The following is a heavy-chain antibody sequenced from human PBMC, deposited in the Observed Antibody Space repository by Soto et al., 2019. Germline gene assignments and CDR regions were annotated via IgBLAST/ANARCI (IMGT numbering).Heavy chain of an antibody. CDR3: ARASDVAAAFDI. J-gene: IGHJ3*02. CDR1: GGSISSYY. CDR2: IYYSGST. D-gene: IGHD6-25*01. V-gene: IGHV4-59*01. Sequence: SETLSRTCTVSGGSISSYYWSWIRQPPGKGLEWIGYIYYSGSTNYNPSLKSRVTISVDTSKNQFSLKLSSVTAADTAVYYCARASDVAAAFDIWAQRTMVPVSS.